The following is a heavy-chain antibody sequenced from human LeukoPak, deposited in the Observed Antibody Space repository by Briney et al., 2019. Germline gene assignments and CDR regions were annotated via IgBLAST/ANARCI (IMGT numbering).Heavy chain of an antibody. J-gene: IGHJ4*02. CDR2: IWYDGSNK. V-gene: IGHV3-33*06. Sequence: PGRSLRLSCAASGFTFSSYGMHWVRQAPGKGLEGVAVIWYDGSNKYYADSVKGRFTISRDNSKNTLYLQMNSLRAEDTAVYYCAKVLYGGNWEAFDYWGQGTLVTVSS. CDR1: GFTFSSYG. CDR3: AKVLYGGNWEAFDY. D-gene: IGHD4-23*01.